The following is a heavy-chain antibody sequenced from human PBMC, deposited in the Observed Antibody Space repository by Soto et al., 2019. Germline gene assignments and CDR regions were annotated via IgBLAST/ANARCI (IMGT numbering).Heavy chain of an antibody. Sequence: QITLKESGPTLVKPTQTLTLTCTFSGFSLSTSGVGVGWIRQPPGKALEWLALIYWDDDKRYSPSLKSRLTFSKDTSKNQVVLTMTNMDPGDTATYYCAHGGGFGDHYYYYYGIDGWGQGTTVTVSS. D-gene: IGHD3-10*01. J-gene: IGHJ6*02. V-gene: IGHV2-5*02. CDR2: IYWDDDK. CDR3: AHGGGFGDHYYYYYGIDG. CDR1: GFSLSTSGVG.